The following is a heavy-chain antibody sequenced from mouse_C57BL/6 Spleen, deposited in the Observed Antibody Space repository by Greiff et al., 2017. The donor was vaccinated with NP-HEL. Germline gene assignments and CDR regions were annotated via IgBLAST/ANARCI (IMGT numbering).Heavy chain of an antibody. Sequence: VQLKESGAELVRPGASVKLSCTASGFNIKDDYMHWVKQRPEQGLEWIGWIDPENGDTEYASKFQGKATITADTSSNTAYLQLSSLTSEDTAVYYCTTGGNYVFFDYWGQGTTLTVSS. CDR3: TTGGNYVFFDY. CDR2: IDPENGDT. J-gene: IGHJ2*01. V-gene: IGHV14-4*01. D-gene: IGHD2-1*01. CDR1: GFNIKDDY.